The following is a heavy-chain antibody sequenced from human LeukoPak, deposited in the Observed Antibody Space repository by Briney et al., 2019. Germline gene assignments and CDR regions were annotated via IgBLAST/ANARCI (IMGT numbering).Heavy chain of an antibody. D-gene: IGHD1-26*01. Sequence: GGSLRLSCAASGFTFSSYWMSWIRQAPGKGLEWVANIKQDGSEKYYVDSVKGRFTISRDNAKNSLYLQMNSLRDDDTAVYYCARDYALGSSSSGGPMANWGQGTLVTVSS. CDR1: GFTFSSYW. J-gene: IGHJ4*02. V-gene: IGHV3-7*01. CDR2: IKQDGSEK. CDR3: ARDYALGSSSSGGPMAN.